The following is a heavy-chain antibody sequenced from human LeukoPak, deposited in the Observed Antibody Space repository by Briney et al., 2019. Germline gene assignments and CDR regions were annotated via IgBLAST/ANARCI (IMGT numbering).Heavy chain of an antibody. CDR3: ARVFSGSGSTGSFDY. Sequence: GGSLRLSRAASGFTFSSHAMHWVRQAPGKGLEWVAFIYFDGSNKKYAESVKGRFTISRDNSKNTLYLQVDSLRAEDTAVYYCARVFSGSGSTGSFDYWGQGTLVTVSS. V-gene: IGHV3-33*01. CDR1: GFTFSSHA. D-gene: IGHD3-3*01. CDR2: IYFDGSNK. J-gene: IGHJ4*02.